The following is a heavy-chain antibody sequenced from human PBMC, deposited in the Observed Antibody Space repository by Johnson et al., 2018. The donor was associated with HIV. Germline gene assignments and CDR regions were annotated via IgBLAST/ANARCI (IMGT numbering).Heavy chain of an antibody. CDR1: GFTFSSYA. J-gene: IGHJ3*01. D-gene: IGHD6-6*01. CDR3: KISSSTGFEF. CDR2: ISGSGGST. V-gene: IGHV3-23*04. Sequence: VQLVESGGGVVQPGRSLRLSCAASGFTFSSYAMSWVRQAPGKGLEWVSAISGSGGSTYYADSVKGRFTISRDNSKNTLYLQRNSLRAEDTAVYYCKISSSTGFEFWGHVTMVTVSS.